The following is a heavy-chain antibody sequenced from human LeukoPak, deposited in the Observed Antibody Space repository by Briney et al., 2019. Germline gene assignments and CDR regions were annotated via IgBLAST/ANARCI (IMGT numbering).Heavy chain of an antibody. J-gene: IGHJ4*02. CDR2: ISSSSSYI. CDR3: ASAPLRDRVGVDNQFDY. V-gene: IGHV3-21*01. D-gene: IGHD3-10*01. CDR1: GFTFSSYS. Sequence: GGSLRLSCAASGFTFSSYSMNWVRQAPGKGLEWVSSISSSSSYIYYADSVKGRFTISRDNAKNSLYLQMNSLRAEDTAVYYCASAPLRDRVGVDNQFDYWGQGTLVTVSS.